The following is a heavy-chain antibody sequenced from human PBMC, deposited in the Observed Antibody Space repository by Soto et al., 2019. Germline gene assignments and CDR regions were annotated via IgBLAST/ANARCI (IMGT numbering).Heavy chain of an antibody. Sequence: GGSLRLSCVASGFTFSSYGMHWVRQAPGKGLVWVSRINSDGSNTDYADSVKGRFIISRDNAKNTLYLQMNSLRVEDTAVYYCASGLVEYSSSWYDYWGQGTLVTVSS. CDR3: ASGLVEYSSSWYDY. J-gene: IGHJ4*02. CDR2: INSDGSNT. CDR1: GFTFSSYG. D-gene: IGHD6-13*01. V-gene: IGHV3-74*01.